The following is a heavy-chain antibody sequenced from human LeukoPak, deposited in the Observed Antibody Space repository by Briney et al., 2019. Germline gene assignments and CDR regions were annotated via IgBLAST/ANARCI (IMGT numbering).Heavy chain of an antibody. CDR3: AKDNYSSGWYRLSVAFDY. D-gene: IGHD6-19*01. J-gene: IGHJ4*02. CDR2: ISYDGSNK. CDR1: GFTFSSYA. V-gene: IGHV3-30*04. Sequence: GGSLRLSCAASGFTFSSYAMHWVRQAPGKGLEWVAVISYDGSNKYYADSVKGRFTISRDNSKNTLYLQMNSLRTEDTAVYYCAKDNYSSGWYRLSVAFDYWGQGTLVIVSS.